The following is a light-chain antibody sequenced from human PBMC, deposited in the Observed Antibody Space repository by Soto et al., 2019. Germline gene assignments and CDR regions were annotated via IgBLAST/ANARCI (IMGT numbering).Light chain of an antibody. Sequence: DIQMTQSPSSLCSSVEDRFXXTCRASQSISMYLNWYQQKPGKAPKVLIYAASNFQSGVPSRLSGSGSGTDFTLTISSLQPEDFATYYCQQSYSTPITFGQGTRLETK. V-gene: IGKV1-39*01. CDR1: QSISMY. CDR3: QQSYSTPIT. J-gene: IGKJ5*01. CDR2: AAS.